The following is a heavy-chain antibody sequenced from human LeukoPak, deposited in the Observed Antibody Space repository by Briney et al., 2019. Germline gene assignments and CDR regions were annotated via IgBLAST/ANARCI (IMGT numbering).Heavy chain of an antibody. Sequence: HSETLSLTCAVYGGSFSGYYWSWIRQPPGKGLEWIGEINHSGSTNYNPSLKSRVTISVDTSKNQFSLKLSSVTAADTAVYYCARQHYGSGSYVYFDYWGQGTLVTVSS. V-gene: IGHV4-34*01. CDR1: GGSFSGYY. D-gene: IGHD3-10*01. CDR2: INHSGST. CDR3: ARQHYGSGSYVYFDY. J-gene: IGHJ4*02.